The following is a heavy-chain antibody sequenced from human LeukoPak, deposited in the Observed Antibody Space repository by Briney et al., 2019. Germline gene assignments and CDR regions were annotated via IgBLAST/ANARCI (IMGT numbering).Heavy chain of an antibody. CDR3: ARDGFLGPVTAYLDY. CDR2: VKSDGRST. CDR1: GFTFSSYA. D-gene: IGHD2-21*02. Sequence: SGGSLRLSCAASGFTFSSYAMHWVRHAPGKGWVGVCSVKSDGRSTSYADSVKGRFTISRDNARNTLYLQMNSLRAEDTAVYYCARDGFLGPVTAYLDYWGQGPPVTVSS. V-gene: IGHV3-74*01. J-gene: IGHJ4*02.